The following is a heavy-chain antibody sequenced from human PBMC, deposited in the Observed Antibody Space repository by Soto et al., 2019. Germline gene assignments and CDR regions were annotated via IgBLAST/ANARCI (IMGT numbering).Heavy chain of an antibody. CDR3: AKDLAPEGYCSGGSYGDFDI. D-gene: IGHD2-15*01. Sequence: PGGSLRLSCAASGFTFSSYAMSWVRQAPGKGLEWVSAISGSGGSTYYADSVKGRFTISRDNSKNTLYLQMNSLRAEDTAVYYCAKDLAPEGYCSGGSYGDFDIWGQGTMVTVS. V-gene: IGHV3-23*01. J-gene: IGHJ3*02. CDR2: ISGSGGST. CDR1: GFTFSSYA.